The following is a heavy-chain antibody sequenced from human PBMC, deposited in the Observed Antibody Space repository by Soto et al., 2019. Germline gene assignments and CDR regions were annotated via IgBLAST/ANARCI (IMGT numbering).Heavy chain of an antibody. D-gene: IGHD1-1*01. CDR3: ARGVLY. CDR1: GGSIRSGGYY. Sequence: SETLSLTCTVSGGSIRSGGYYWTWIRQHPGKGLEWIGYIYYTGSTYYNPSLKSRVTISVDTSKNQFSLKLSSVTAADTAVYFCARGVLYWGQGTLVTVSS. CDR2: IYYTGST. V-gene: IGHV4-31*03. J-gene: IGHJ4*02.